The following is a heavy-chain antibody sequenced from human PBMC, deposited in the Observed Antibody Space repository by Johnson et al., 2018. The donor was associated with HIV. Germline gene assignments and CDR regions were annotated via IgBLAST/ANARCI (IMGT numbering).Heavy chain of an antibody. J-gene: IGHJ3*02. Sequence: VQLVESGGGVVRPGGSLRLSCAASGFTFDDYGMTWVRQVPGKGLEWVSGINWNGGTTAYADSVKGRFTISRDNSKNTLYLQMNSLRAEDTAVYYCAREGGIVLSPGSFDIWGQGTMVTVSS. CDR2: INWNGGTT. CDR1: GFTFDDYG. CDR3: AREGGIVLSPGSFDI. D-gene: IGHD2-8*01. V-gene: IGHV3-20*04.